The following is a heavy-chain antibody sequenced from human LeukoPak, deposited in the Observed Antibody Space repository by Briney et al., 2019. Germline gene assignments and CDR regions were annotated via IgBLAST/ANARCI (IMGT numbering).Heavy chain of an antibody. CDR1: GYTFTSYD. V-gene: IGHV1-8*01. D-gene: IGHD3-10*01. J-gene: IGHJ4*02. CDR3: ARVYGSGRSKQGFDY. CDR2: MNPKSGNT. Sequence: GASVKVSCKASGYTFTSYDINWVRQATGQGLEWMGWMNPKSGNTGYAQKFQGRVTKTKNTSKSTDHMELSSLRSEDTAVYCCARVYGSGRSKQGFDYWGQGTLVTVSS.